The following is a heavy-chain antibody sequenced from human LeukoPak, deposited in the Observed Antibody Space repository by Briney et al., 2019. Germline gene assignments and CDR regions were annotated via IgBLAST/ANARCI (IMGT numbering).Heavy chain of an antibody. CDR2: ISHNVSP. CDR3: TRDHWLKSSKTWYYYGLDV. D-gene: IGHD3-9*01. J-gene: IGHJ6*02. CDR1: GGSISSYY. Sequence: SQTLSLTCTVSGGSISSYYWSWIRQPPGKGLEWIWYISHNVSPDYSPSLKSRVTISADTSKNQFSLILRSVTAADTAVYYCTRDHWLKSSKTWYYYGLDVWGQGTTVTVSS. V-gene: IGHV4-59*01.